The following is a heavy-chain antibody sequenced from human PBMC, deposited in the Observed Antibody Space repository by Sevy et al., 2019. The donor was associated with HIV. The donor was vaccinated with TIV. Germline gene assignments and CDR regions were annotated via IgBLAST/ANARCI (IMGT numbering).Heavy chain of an antibody. J-gene: IGHJ3*02. Sequence: SQTLSLTCVISGDSVSSNNVAWNWIRQSPSRGLEWLGRTYYMSRWYNDYALPVKSRITINPDTSKNQFSLQLNSVTPEDTAVYYCARGAQSAFDIWGQGTMVTVSS. CDR1: GDSVSSNNVA. V-gene: IGHV6-1*01. CDR3: ARGAQSAFDI. CDR2: TYYMSRWYN.